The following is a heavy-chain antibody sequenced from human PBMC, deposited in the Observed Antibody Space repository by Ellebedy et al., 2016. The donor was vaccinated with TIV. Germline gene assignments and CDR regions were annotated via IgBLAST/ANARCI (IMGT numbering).Heavy chain of an antibody. CDR2: ISWNSGSI. J-gene: IGHJ6*03. Sequence: SLKISXAVSGFTFDDYAMHWVRQAPGKGLEWVSGISWNSGSIGYADSVKGRFTISRDNAKNSLYLQMNSLRAEDTALYYCAKGSYYYYYMDVWGKGTTVTVSS. CDR3: AKGSYYYYYMDV. CDR1: GFTFDDYA. V-gene: IGHV3-9*01.